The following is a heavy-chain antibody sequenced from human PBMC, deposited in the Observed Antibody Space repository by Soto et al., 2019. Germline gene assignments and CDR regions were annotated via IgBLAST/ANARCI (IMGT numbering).Heavy chain of an antibody. CDR2: ISGSGGST. CDR1: GLTFRHHA. D-gene: IGHD3-10*01. Sequence: GESLRHSCAASGLTFRHHAMSWVRQAPGKGLEWVSAISGSGGSTYYADSVKGRFTISRDNSKNTLYLQMNSLRAEDPAVYYCANVPRLYYYHSDVSSYCGQGSLVT. V-gene: IGHV3-23*01. CDR3: ANVPRLYYYHSDVSSY. J-gene: IGHJ1*01.